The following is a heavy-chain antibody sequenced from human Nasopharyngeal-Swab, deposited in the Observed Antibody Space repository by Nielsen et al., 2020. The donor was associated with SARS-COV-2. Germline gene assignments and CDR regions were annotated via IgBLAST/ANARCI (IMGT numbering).Heavy chain of an antibody. V-gene: IGHV4-31*03. J-gene: IGHJ4*02. D-gene: IGHD2/OR15-2a*01. CDR2: IYYSGST. Sequence: LRLSCTVSGGSISSGGYYWSWIRQHPGKGLEWIGYIYYSGSTYYNPSLKSRVTISVDTSKNQFSLKLSSVTAADTAVYYCAGVLFTYFDYWGQGTLVTVPS. CDR1: GGSISSGGYY. CDR3: AGVLFTYFDY.